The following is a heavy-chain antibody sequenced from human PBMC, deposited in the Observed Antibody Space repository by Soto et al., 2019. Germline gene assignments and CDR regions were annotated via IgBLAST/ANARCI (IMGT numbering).Heavy chain of an antibody. J-gene: IGHJ6*02. V-gene: IGHV3-73*01. CDR3: TRRVEGGDIVLVPAALYYYYGMDV. CDR1: GFTFSGSA. D-gene: IGHD2-2*01. Sequence: PGGSLRLSCAASGFTFSGSAMHWVRQASGKGLEWVGRIRSKANSYATAYAASVKGRFTISRDDSKNTAYLQMNSLKTEDTAVYYCTRRVEGGDIVLVPAALYYYYGMDVWGQGTTVTVSS. CDR2: IRSKANSYAT.